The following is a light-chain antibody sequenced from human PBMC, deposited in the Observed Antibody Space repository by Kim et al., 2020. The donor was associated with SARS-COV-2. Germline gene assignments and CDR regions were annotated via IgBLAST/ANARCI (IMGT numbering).Light chain of an antibody. CDR1: GESVPCGIY. Sequence: PGGTLTHAEGSSGESVPCGIYAYWVERKDGQAPRALIYYTSNKNSGTPARCAGSLLGDKAALTLSGAQPEDEADYYCLLSYSGGRVLGGGTQRTVL. CDR3: LLSYSGGRV. J-gene: IGLJ2*01. V-gene: IGLV7-46*01. CDR2: YTS.